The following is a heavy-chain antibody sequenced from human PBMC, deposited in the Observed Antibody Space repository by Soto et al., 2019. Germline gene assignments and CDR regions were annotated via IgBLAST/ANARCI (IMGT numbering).Heavy chain of an antibody. CDR1: GFTFSTYA. J-gene: IGHJ6*02. D-gene: IGHD1-26*01. Sequence: EGSLRLSCAASGFTFSTYAMNWVRQAPGKGLEWVSAISGGGGSTYYADSVKGRVTISRDNSKNTLYLQMNSLRAEDTAVYYCAKVSLGALTFTDYYYYGLDVWGQGTTVTVSS. CDR2: ISGGGGST. CDR3: AKVSLGALTFTDYYYYGLDV. V-gene: IGHV3-23*01.